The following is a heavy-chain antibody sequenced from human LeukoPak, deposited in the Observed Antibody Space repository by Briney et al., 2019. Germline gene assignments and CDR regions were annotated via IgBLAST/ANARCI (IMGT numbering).Heavy chain of an antibody. CDR3: AKDLVGATDFDY. CDR1: GFTFSSYG. Sequence: PGGSLRLSCAASGFTFSSYGMHWVRQAPGKGLEWVAFIRYDGSNKYYADSVKGRFTISSDNSKNTLYLQMNSLRAEDTAVYYCAKDLVGATDFDYWGQGTLVTVSS. CDR2: IRYDGSNK. V-gene: IGHV3-30*02. D-gene: IGHD1-26*01. J-gene: IGHJ4*02.